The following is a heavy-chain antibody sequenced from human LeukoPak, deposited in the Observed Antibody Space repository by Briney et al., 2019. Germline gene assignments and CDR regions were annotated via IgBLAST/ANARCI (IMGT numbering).Heavy chain of an antibody. Sequence: ASVKVSCKASGYTFTGYYMHLVRQAPGQGLEWMGWINPNSGGTNYAQKFQGRVTMTRDTSISTAYMELSRLRSDDTAVYYCARDGSPYSSGWYGGNWFDPWGQGTLVTVSS. CDR3: ARDGSPYSSGWYGGNWFDP. CDR2: INPNSGGT. CDR1: GYTFTGYY. D-gene: IGHD6-19*01. V-gene: IGHV1-2*02. J-gene: IGHJ5*02.